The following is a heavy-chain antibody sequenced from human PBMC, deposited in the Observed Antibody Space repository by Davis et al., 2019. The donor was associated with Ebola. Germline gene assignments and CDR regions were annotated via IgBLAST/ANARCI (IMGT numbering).Heavy chain of an antibody. V-gene: IGHV4-59*12. Sequence: PSETLSLTCTVSGGSISSYYWSWIRQPPGKGLEWIGYIYYSGSTNYNPSLKSRVTISVDTSKNQFSLKLSSVTAADTAVYYCARGKGRIYCSGGSCLNWFDPWGQGTLVTVSS. CDR2: IYYSGST. CDR1: GGSISSYY. CDR3: ARGKGRIYCSGGSCLNWFDP. J-gene: IGHJ5*02. D-gene: IGHD2-15*01.